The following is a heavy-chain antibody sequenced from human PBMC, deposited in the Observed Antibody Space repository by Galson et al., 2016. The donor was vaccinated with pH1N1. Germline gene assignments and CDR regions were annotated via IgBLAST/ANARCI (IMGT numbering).Heavy chain of an antibody. Sequence: QSGAEVTKPGESLRISCEGFGYSLTNYWIVWVRQMPGKGLEWMGIIYLSDSHTTYSPSFQGQVTISADKSISTAYLERTSLQASDTATYYSASTRPQFRYFDWQKPHSFDYWGQGTLVTVSS. CDR3: ASTRPQFRYFDWQKPHSFDY. V-gene: IGHV5-51*01. D-gene: IGHD3-9*01. CDR2: IYLSDSHT. CDR1: GYSLTNYW. J-gene: IGHJ4*02.